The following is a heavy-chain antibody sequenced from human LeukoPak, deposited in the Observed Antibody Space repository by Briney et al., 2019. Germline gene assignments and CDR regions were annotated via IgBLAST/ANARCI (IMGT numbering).Heavy chain of an antibody. CDR2: IWYDGSNK. D-gene: IGHD3-10*01. CDR1: GFTFSSYG. J-gene: IGHJ4*02. CDR3: ARDGPWAMVRGVVNRTGLDY. Sequence: GGSLRLSCAASGFTFSSYGTHWVRQAPGKGLEWVALIWYDGSNKYYADSVKGRFTISRDNSKNTLYLQMNSLRAEDTAVYYCARDGPWAMVRGVVNRTGLDYWGQGTLVTVSS. V-gene: IGHV3-33*01.